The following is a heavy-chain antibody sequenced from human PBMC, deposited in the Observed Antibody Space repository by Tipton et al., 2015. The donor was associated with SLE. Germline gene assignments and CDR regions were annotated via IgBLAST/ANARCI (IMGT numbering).Heavy chain of an antibody. CDR2: MYSDGGT. CDR1: GGSICNYY. V-gene: IGHV4-59*01. D-gene: IGHD4-17*01. Sequence: TLSLTCTVSGGSICNYYWHWLRQPPGKTPEWIGGMYSDGGTNYNPPPKSRGSISVDTSKNQISLKLSSVTAADTAVYYCARVWDYGDAFDIWGQGTMVTVSS. J-gene: IGHJ3*02. CDR3: ARVWDYGDAFDI.